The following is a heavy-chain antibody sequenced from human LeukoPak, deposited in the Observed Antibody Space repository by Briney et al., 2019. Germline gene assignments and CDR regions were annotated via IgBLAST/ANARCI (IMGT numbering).Heavy chain of an antibody. CDR2: IYYSGST. Sequence: SETLSLTCTVSGGSISSYYWSWIRQPPGKGLEWIGYIYYSGSTNYNPSLKSRVTISVDTSKNQFSLKLSSVTAADTAVYYCARVSPYYGSGSSYYYYYMDVWGKGTTVTISS. CDR3: ARVSPYYGSGSSYYYYYMDV. CDR1: GGSISSYY. J-gene: IGHJ6*03. D-gene: IGHD3-10*01. V-gene: IGHV4-59*01.